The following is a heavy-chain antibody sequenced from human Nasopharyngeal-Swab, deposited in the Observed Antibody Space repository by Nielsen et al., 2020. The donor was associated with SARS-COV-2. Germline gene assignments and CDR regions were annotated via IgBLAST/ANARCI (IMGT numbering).Heavy chain of an antibody. V-gene: IGHV7-4-1*02. CDR1: GYTFTSFG. D-gene: IGHD3-10*01. Sequence: ASVKVSCKASGYTFTSFGMNWVRQAPGQGLKWMGWINTNTGNPTYAQGFTGRFVFSLDTSVSTAYLQISSLKAEDTAVYYCARIIYYGSGSYYGNDYWGQGTLVTVSS. J-gene: IGHJ4*02. CDR3: ARIIYYGSGSYYGNDY. CDR2: INTNTGNP.